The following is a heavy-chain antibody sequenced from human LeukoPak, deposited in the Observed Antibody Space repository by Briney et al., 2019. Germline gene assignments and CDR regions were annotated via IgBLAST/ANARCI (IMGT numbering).Heavy chain of an antibody. Sequence: GGSLRLSCVGSGFTFSNYSMNWVRQAPGKGLEWVSSISSSSSHTYYADSVKGRFTISRDNAKNLLYLQMNSLRAEDTAVYYCARVMAAGDSSATDAFDIWGQGTMVTVSS. V-gene: IGHV3-21*01. J-gene: IGHJ3*02. CDR3: ARVMAAGDSSATDAFDI. CDR1: GFTFSNYS. CDR2: ISSSSSHT. D-gene: IGHD3-22*01.